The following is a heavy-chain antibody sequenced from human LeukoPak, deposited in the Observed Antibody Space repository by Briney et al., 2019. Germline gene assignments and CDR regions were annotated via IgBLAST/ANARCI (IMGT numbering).Heavy chain of an antibody. V-gene: IGHV1-18*01. CDR3: ARDPVFYYGSGRHQIPSPDVSYYYYYYMDV. J-gene: IGHJ6*03. Sequence: GASVKVSCKASGYTFTSYGISWVRQAPGQGLEWMGWISAYNGNTNYAQKLQGRVTMTTDTSTSTAYMELSRLRSDDTAVYYCARDPVFYYGSGRHQIPSPDVSYYYYYYMDVWGKGTTVTISS. D-gene: IGHD3-10*01. CDR2: ISAYNGNT. CDR1: GYTFTSYG.